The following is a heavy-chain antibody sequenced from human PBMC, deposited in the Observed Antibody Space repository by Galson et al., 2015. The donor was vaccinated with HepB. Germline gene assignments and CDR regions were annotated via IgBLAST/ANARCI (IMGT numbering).Heavy chain of an antibody. Sequence: SLRLSCAASGFTVSSNYMSWVRQAPGKGLAWISYIGSSSETIYYADSVKGRFTISRDNAKNSLYLQMNSLRADDTAVYYCARHEYGGNSPDYWGQGTLVSVSS. CDR3: ARHEYGGNSPDY. CDR2: IGSSSETI. J-gene: IGHJ4*02. CDR1: GFTVSSNY. D-gene: IGHD4-23*01. V-gene: IGHV3-48*01.